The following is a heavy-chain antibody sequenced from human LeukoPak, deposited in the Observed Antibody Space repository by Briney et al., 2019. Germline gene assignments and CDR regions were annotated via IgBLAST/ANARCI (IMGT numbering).Heavy chain of an antibody. Sequence: GGSLRLSCAASGFTFSSYAMHWVRQAPGKGLEWVAVISYDGSNKYYADFVKGRFTISRDNSKNTLYLQMTSLRAEDTAVYYCARTVIGDYWGQGTLVTVSS. CDR2: ISYDGSNK. V-gene: IGHV3-30-3*01. CDR1: GFTFSSYA. J-gene: IGHJ4*02. CDR3: ARTVIGDY. D-gene: IGHD2/OR15-2a*01.